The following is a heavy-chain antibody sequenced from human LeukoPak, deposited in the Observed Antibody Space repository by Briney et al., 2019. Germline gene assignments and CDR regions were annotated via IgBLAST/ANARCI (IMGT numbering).Heavy chain of an antibody. CDR1: GFTFSSYS. D-gene: IGHD3-22*01. CDR3: ARGVNYYDSSGYPDY. J-gene: IGHJ4*02. Sequence: GGSLRLSCAASGFTFSSYSMNWVGQAPGKGLEWVSYISSSSSTIYYADSVKGRFTISRDNSKNTLYLQMNSLRAEDTAVYYCARGVNYYDSSGYPDYWGQGTLVTVS. V-gene: IGHV3-48*01. CDR2: ISSSSSTI.